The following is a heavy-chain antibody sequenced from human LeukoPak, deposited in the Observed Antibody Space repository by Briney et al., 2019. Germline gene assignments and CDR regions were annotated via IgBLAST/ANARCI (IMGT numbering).Heavy chain of an antibody. J-gene: IGHJ4*02. Sequence: PGRFLRLSCAASGFTFSTYGMHWVRQAPGKGLEWVAVIWYDGNNKYYADSVEGRFTISRDNSKNTLYLQVNSLRAEDTAVYYCARDLGKGRYLDYWGQGTLVTVSS. V-gene: IGHV3-33*01. CDR1: GFTFSTYG. CDR2: IWYDGNNK. CDR3: ARDLGKGRYLDY. D-gene: IGHD4-23*01.